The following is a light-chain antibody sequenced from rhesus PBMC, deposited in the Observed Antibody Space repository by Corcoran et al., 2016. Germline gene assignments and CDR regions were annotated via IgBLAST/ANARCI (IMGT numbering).Light chain of an antibody. CDR2: AAS. V-gene: IGKV1-33*02. CDR3: QQGYSTPLT. CDR1: QGISNA. Sequence: DIQMSQSPSSLSASVGDNVTITCRASQGISNALAWYQQKPGKAPKLLSYAASSLESGVPSRFSGSRSGTDFTLHISSLQPEEFATYYCQQGYSTPLTFGPWTKLDIK. J-gene: IGKJ3*01.